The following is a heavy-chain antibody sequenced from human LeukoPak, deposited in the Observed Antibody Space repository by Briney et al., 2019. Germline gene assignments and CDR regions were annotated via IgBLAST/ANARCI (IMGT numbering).Heavy chain of an antibody. CDR3: AKDSHYDSSGYFPFDI. CDR1: GFTFSSYA. D-gene: IGHD3-22*01. J-gene: IGHJ3*02. CDR2: ISGSGGST. V-gene: IGHV3-23*01. Sequence: QTGGSLRLSCAASGFTFSSYAMSWVRQAPGKGLEWVSAISGSGGSTYYADSVKGRFTISRDNSKNTLYLQMSSLRAEDTAVYYCAKDSHYDSSGYFPFDIWGQGTMVTVSS.